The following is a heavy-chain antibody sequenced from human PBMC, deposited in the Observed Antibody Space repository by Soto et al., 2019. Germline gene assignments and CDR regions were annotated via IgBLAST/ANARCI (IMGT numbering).Heavy chain of an antibody. CDR3: ARPTYCSSTSCSPFDY. Sequence: ESLKISRNVYGYRFFNHWISRVRQIPGRGLEWMGIIYPDDSDTRYSPSFQGQVTISADKSISTAYLHWSSRGASDSAMYYCARPTYCSSTSCSPFDYWGQGALVTVPS. J-gene: IGHJ4*02. D-gene: IGHD2-2*01. CDR1: GYRFFNHW. V-gene: IGHV5-51*01. CDR2: IYPDDSDT.